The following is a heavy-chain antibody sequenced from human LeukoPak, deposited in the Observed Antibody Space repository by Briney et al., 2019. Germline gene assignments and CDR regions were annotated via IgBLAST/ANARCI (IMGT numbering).Heavy chain of an antibody. Sequence: ASVKVSCRASGYTFTSYAMHWVRQAPGQRLEWMGWINAGNGNPKYSQKFQGRVTITRDTSASTAYMELSSLRSEDTAVYYCARGAYELTIFGDPYYFDYWGQGTLVTVSS. CDR3: ARGAYELTIFGDPYYFDY. D-gene: IGHD3-3*01. J-gene: IGHJ4*02. CDR2: INAGNGNP. V-gene: IGHV1-3*01. CDR1: GYTFTSYA.